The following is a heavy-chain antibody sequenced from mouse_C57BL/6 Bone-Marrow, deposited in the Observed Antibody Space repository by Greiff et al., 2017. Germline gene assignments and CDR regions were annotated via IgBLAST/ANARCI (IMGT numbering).Heavy chain of an antibody. CDR2: INPNNGGT. CDR3: ASKSSSGYVNEFDY. D-gene: IGHD3-2*02. V-gene: IGHV1-18*01. J-gene: IGHJ2*01. CDR1: GYTFTDYN. Sequence: EVKLMESGPELVKPGASVKIPCKASGYTFTDYNMDWVKQSHGKSLEWIGDINPNNGGTIYNQKFKGKATLTVDKSSSTAYMELRRLTSEDTAVXNCASKSSSGYVNEFDYWGQGTTLTVSS.